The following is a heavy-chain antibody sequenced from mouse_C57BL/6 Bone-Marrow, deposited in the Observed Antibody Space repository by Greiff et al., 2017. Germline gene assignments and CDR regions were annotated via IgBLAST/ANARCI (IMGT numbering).Heavy chain of an antibody. Sequence: EVQLVESGGGLVQPGGSLKLSCAASGFTFSDYGMAWVRQAPRQGPEWVAFISNLAYSIYYADTVTGRFTISRENAKNTLYLEMSSLRSEDTAMYYCARPSYGSPFAYWGQGTLVTVSA. V-gene: IGHV5-15*01. CDR3: ARPSYGSPFAY. CDR2: ISNLAYSI. D-gene: IGHD1-1*01. CDR1: GFTFSDYG. J-gene: IGHJ3*01.